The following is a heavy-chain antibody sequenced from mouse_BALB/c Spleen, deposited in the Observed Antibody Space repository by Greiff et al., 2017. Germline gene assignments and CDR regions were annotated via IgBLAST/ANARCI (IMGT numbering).Heavy chain of an antibody. Sequence: EVKLVESGGGLVKPGGSLKLSCAASGFTFSSYAMSWVRQTPEKRLEWVASISSGGSTYYPDSVKGRFTISRDNSQSILYLQMNTLRAEDSATYYCARALYGNWYFDVWGAGTTVTVSS. CDR3: ARALYGNWYFDV. CDR1: GFTFSSYA. V-gene: IGHV5-6-5*01. D-gene: IGHD2-1*01. J-gene: IGHJ1*01. CDR2: ISSGGST.